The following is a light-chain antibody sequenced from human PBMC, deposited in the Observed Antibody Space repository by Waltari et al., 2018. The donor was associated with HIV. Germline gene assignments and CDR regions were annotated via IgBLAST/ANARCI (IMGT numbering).Light chain of an antibody. V-gene: IGKV1-5*03. J-gene: IGKJ1*01. Sequence: DIQMTQSPSSVSASIGDRVSITCQASEDINKWLAWYQQKPGKAPNLLIYKATILETGVPSRFSGSVSGADFTLTITNLQSDDFATYYCQQYETDSRSFGQGTKV. CDR3: QQYETDSRS. CDR1: EDINKW. CDR2: KAT.